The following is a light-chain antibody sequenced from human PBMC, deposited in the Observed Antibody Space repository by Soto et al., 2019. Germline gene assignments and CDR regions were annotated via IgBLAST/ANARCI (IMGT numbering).Light chain of an antibody. J-gene: IGKJ5*01. CDR2: EAS. CDR3: QQYDKFLIT. CDR1: QDISHY. V-gene: IGKV1-33*01. Sequence: DLQMPQSPAALSAAXXDRIXITSPASQDISHYVNGDQQKPGTAPKXXSDEASHLETWGPSMFSGSGSGTDFTFTISSLQPEDIATYYCQQYDKFLITFGQGTRLEIK.